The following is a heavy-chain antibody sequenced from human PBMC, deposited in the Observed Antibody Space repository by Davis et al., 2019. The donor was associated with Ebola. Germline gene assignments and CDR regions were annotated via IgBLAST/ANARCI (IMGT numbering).Heavy chain of an antibody. CDR3: ARRRALYSSGWFSEFDP. CDR1: GYDFPSYW. CDR2: IYPADSDT. D-gene: IGHD6-19*01. V-gene: IGHV5-51*01. J-gene: IGHJ5*02. Sequence: KISCKGSGYDFPSYWIGWVRQMPGKGLEWMGIIYPADSDTRYSPSFQGQVTISADKSISTAYLQWSSLKASDSAIYYCARRRALYSSGWFSEFDPWGLGTLVTVSS.